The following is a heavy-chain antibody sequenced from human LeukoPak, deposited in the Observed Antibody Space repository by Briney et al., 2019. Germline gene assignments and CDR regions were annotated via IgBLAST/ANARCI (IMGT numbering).Heavy chain of an antibody. Sequence: SGTLSLTCTVSGGSISSYYWTWIRQPPGKGLDWIGYIFYSGGSNYNPSLKSRVTISVDTSKNHFSLKLSSVTAADTAVYYCARLGSTFDIWGQGTMVTVSS. CDR1: GGSISSYY. D-gene: IGHD2-2*01. CDR2: IFYSGGS. J-gene: IGHJ3*02. CDR3: ARLGSTFDI. V-gene: IGHV4-59*08.